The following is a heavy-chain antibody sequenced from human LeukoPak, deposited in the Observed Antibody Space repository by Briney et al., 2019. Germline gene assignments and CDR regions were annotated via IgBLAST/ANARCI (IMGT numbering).Heavy chain of an antibody. J-gene: IGHJ4*02. CDR2: INHSGST. CDR3: ARHYYDSSGPIDY. Sequence: PSETLSLTCAVYGGSFSGYYWSWIRQPPGKGLEWIGEINHSGSTNYNPSLKSRVTISVDTSKNQFSLKLSSVTAADTAVYYCARHYYDSSGPIDYWGQGTLVTVSS. V-gene: IGHV4-34*01. CDR1: GGSFSGYY. D-gene: IGHD3-22*01.